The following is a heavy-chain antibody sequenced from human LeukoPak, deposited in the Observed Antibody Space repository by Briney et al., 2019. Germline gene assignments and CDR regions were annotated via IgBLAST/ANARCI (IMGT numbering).Heavy chain of an antibody. D-gene: IGHD1-7*01. CDR3: PLELGEGFDY. J-gene: IGHJ4*02. CDR1: GFTFSSNS. Sequence: GGSLRLSCAASGFTFSSNSMNWVRQAPGKGLEWVSYISSSSGTIYYADSVKGRFTISRDNAKNSLYLKMNSLRAEDTAVYYCPLELGEGFDYWGQGTLVTVSS. CDR2: ISSSSGTI. V-gene: IGHV3-48*01.